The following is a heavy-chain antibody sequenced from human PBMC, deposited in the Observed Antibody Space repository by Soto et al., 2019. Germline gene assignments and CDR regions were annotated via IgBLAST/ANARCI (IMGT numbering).Heavy chain of an antibody. V-gene: IGHV1-8*01. J-gene: IGHJ4*02. D-gene: IGHD4-17*01. CDR2: MNPNSGNT. CDR3: ARSIRGGATPCY. CDR1: GYTFTSYD. Sequence: ASVKVSCKASGYTFTSYDINWVRQATGQGLEWMGWMNPNSGNTGYAQKFQGRVTMTRNTSISTAYMELSSLRSEDTAVYYCARSIRGGATPCYWGQGTLVTVSS.